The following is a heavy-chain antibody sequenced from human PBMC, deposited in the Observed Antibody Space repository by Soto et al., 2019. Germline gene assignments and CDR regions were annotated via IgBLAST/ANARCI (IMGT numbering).Heavy chain of an antibody. V-gene: IGHV3-21*01. CDR1: GFTFSAYI. D-gene: IGHD3-22*01. J-gene: IGHJ6*02. Sequence: TGGSLRLSCAASGFTFSAYIMNWVRQAPGKGLEWVSSISDSSSYIYYADSVKGRFTISRDNAKNSLYLQMNSLRAEDTAVYYCARYDSSGYYWPYYYYGMDVWGQGTTVTVSS. CDR3: ARYDSSGYYWPYYYYGMDV. CDR2: ISDSSSYI.